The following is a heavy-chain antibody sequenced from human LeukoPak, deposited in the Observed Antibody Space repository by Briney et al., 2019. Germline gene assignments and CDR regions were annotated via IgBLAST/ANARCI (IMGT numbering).Heavy chain of an antibody. CDR1: GFTFSSYA. J-gene: IGHJ4*02. CDR2: IYSGGST. CDR3: AAGEGDY. V-gene: IGHV3-66*01. D-gene: IGHD3-16*01. Sequence: GGSLRLSCAASGFTFSSYAMSWVRQTPGKGLEWVSVIYSGGSTYYADSVKGRFTISRDNAKNSLYLQMNSLRAEDAAVCYCAAGEGDYWGQGTLVTVSS.